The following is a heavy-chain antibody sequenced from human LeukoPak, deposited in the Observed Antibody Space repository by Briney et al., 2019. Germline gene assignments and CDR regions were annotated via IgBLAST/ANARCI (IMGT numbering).Heavy chain of an antibody. CDR2: INWNGGGT. Sequence: GGSLRLSCAATGFTFKDYGMHWVRQPPGKGLEWVSSINWNGGGTDYADSVKGRFTISRDNAKNSLYLQLSSLRPEDTALYYCAKHMRASNTYSFFGLDVWGQGTTVTVSS. D-gene: IGHD1-26*01. CDR3: AKHMRASNTYSFFGLDV. V-gene: IGHV3-20*04. J-gene: IGHJ6*02. CDR1: GFTFKDYG.